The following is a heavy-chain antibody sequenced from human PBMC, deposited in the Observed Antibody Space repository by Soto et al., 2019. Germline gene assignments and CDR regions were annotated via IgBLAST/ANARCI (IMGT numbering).Heavy chain of an antibody. D-gene: IGHD3-10*01. V-gene: IGHV1-3*01. CDR3: ARGPLLWGDV. Sequence: ASVKVSCKTSGYTFTNYAIHWVRQAPGQRLEWMGWINAGNGNTKYSQKFQGRVTITRDTSASTAYMELSSLRSEDTAVYYCARGPLLWGDVWGQGTTVTVSS. CDR2: INAGNGNT. CDR1: GYTFTNYA. J-gene: IGHJ6*02.